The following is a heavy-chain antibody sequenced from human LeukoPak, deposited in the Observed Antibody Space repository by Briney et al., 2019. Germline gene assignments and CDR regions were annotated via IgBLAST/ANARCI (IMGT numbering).Heavy chain of an antibody. CDR2: INSDGSST. CDR1: GFTFSSYW. J-gene: IGHJ5*02. Sequence: GGSLRLSRAASGFTFSSYWMHWVRQAPGKGLVWVSRINSDGSSTSYADSVKGRFTISRDNAKNTLYLQMNSLRAEDTAVYYCARDRYCSGGSCYSWFDPWGQGTLVTVSS. CDR3: ARDRYCSGGSCYSWFDP. D-gene: IGHD2-15*01. V-gene: IGHV3-74*01.